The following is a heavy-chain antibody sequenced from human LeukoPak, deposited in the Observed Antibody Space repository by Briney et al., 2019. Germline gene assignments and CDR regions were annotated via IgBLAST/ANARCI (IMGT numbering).Heavy chain of an antibody. V-gene: IGHV3-66*01. D-gene: IGHD4-17*01. CDR3: AQNGPHYSDYDDY. J-gene: IGHJ4*02. CDR1: GLTVSRNY. CDR2: IYSDYDT. Sequence: GGSLRLPCAVSGLTVSRNYMGWVRQAPGRGLEWVSVIYSDYDTYYADSVKGRFTISRDTSKNTLFLQMNNLRAEDTAVYYCAQNGPHYSDYDDYWGQGTLVTVSS.